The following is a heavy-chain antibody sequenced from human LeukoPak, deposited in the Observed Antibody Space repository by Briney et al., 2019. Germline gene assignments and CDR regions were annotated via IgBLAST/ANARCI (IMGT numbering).Heavy chain of an antibody. CDR2: INWNGGST. J-gene: IGHJ4*02. CDR1: GFTFDDYG. V-gene: IGHV3-20*04. CDR3: ARDGGATTAEGY. D-gene: IGHD1-26*01. Sequence: GGSLRLSCAASGFTFDDYGMSWVRQAPGKGLEWVSGINWNGGSTGHADSVKGRFTISRDNAKNSLYLQMNSLRAEDTALYYCARDGGATTAEGYWGQGTLVTVSS.